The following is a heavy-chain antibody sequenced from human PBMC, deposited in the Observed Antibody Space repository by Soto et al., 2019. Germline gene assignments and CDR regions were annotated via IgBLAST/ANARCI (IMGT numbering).Heavy chain of an antibody. J-gene: IGHJ4*02. Sequence: QLQLQESGPALVKPSETLSLTCTVSGGSISSSSHYWGWIRQPPGRDLEWIGSIYFRGSTYYNPSLKSRVTVSVDTSKNQFSLKLGSVTAADTAVYYCAILVSGNGDQDPPLDYWGQGTLVTFSS. CDR2: IYFRGST. CDR3: AILVSGNGDQDPPLDY. CDR1: GGSISSSSHY. V-gene: IGHV4-39*01. D-gene: IGHD4-17*01.